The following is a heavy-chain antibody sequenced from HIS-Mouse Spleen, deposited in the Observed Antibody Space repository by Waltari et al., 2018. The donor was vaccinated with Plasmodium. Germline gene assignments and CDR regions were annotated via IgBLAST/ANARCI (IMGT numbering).Heavy chain of an antibody. CDR1: VFTFSRYS. CDR2: ISSSSSYI. Sequence: EVQLVESGGGLVKPGGSLRLSCEASVFTFSRYSRNWVRQAPGKGLEWVSSISSSSSYIYYADSVKGRFTISRDNAKNSLYLQMNSLRAEDTAVYYCARDRSAAALLGYWGQGTLVTVSS. J-gene: IGHJ4*02. D-gene: IGHD6-13*01. CDR3: ARDRSAAALLGY. V-gene: IGHV3-21*01.